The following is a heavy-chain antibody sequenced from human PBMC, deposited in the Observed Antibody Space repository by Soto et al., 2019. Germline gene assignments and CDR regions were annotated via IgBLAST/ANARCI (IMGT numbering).Heavy chain of an antibody. D-gene: IGHD3-16*02. J-gene: IGHJ4*02. CDR3: ARDPYYDYVWGSYRLLEYYFDY. CDR2: ISSSSSYI. CDR1: GFTFSSYS. V-gene: IGHV3-21*01. Sequence: GGSLRLSCAASGFTFSSYSMNWVRQAPGKGLEWVSSISSSSSYIYYADSVKGRFTISRDNAKNSLYLQINSLRAEDTAVYYCARDPYYDYVWGSYRLLEYYFDYWGQGT.